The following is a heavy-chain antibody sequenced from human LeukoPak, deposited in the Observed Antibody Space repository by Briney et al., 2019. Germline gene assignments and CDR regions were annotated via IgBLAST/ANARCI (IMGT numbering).Heavy chain of an antibody. CDR2: IKQDGSEK. V-gene: IGHV3-7*01. J-gene: IGHJ4*02. D-gene: IGHD3-16*02. CDR1: GFTFSSYW. CDR3: ARGMGPYDYVWGSYRFDY. Sequence: PGGSLRLSCAASGFTFSSYWMSWVRQAPGKGLEWVANIKQDGSEKYYVDSVKGRFTISRDNAKNSLYLQMNSLRAEDTAVYYCARGMGPYDYVWGSYRFDYWGQGTLVTVSS.